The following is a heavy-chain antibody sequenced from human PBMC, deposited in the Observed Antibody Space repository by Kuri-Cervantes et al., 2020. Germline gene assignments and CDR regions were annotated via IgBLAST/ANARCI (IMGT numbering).Heavy chain of an antibody. J-gene: IGHJ6*02. Sequence: GESLKISCAASGFTFSSYGMHWVRQAPGKGLEWVAVISYDGSNKYYADSVKGRFTISRDNSKNTLYLQMNSLRAEDTAVYYCARTGYYDFWNGKDYYYYGMDVWGQGTTVTVSS. CDR2: ISYDGSNK. D-gene: IGHD3-3*01. V-gene: IGHV3-30*03. CDR3: ARTGYYDFWNGKDYYYYGMDV. CDR1: GFTFSSYG.